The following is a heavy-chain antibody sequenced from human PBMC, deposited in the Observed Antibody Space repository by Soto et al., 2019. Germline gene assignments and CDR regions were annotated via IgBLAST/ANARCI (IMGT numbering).Heavy chain of an antibody. CDR3: AKDQALLWFGELSGCMDV. D-gene: IGHD3-10*01. V-gene: IGHV3-23*01. CDR1: GFTFSSYA. Sequence: EVQLLESGGGLVQPGGSLRLSCAASGFTFSSYAMSWVRQAPGKGLEWVSAISGSGGSSYYADSVKGRFTISRDNSKSTLYLQMNSLRAEDTAVYYCAKDQALLWFGELSGCMDVWGQGTTVTVSS. CDR2: ISGSGGSS. J-gene: IGHJ6*02.